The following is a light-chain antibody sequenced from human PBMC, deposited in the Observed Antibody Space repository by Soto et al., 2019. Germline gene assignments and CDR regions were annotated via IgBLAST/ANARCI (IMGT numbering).Light chain of an antibody. V-gene: IGKV3-11*01. CDR3: QQRSSWPFT. Sequence: EVVLTQSPATLSLSPGERATLSCRASESVSSYLAWYQQKPGQAPRLLIYSASNRATGIPARFSGSGSGTDFSLTISSLEPEDFAVYYCQQRSSWPFTFGPGTKVDLK. CDR1: ESVSSY. CDR2: SAS. J-gene: IGKJ3*01.